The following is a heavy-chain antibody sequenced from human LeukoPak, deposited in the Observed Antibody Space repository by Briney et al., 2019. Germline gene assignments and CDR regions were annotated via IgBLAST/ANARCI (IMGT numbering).Heavy chain of an antibody. D-gene: IGHD3-3*01. J-gene: IGHJ3*02. CDR3: VRVTLEGDAFDI. CDR2: ISGSDGST. CDR1: GFTFSSYA. Sequence: GGSLRLSCAASGFTFSSYAMSWVRQAPGKGLEWVSTISGSDGSTYYADSVKGRFTISRDNSKNTLYLQMNSLKTEDTAVYYCVRVTLEGDAFDIWGQGTMVTVSS. V-gene: IGHV3-23*01.